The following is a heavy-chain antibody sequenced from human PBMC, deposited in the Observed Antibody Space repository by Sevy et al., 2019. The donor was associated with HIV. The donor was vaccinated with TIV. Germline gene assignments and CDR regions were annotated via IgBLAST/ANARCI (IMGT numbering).Heavy chain of an antibody. Sequence: GGSLRLSCAASRFTFSGYAMHWVRQAPGQGLKWVAAISYDGSIKYYADSVKGRVTIARDNSKNTMYLQMNSLRAEDTAVYYCAKDPGYSSDWYALAFYFDYWGQGTLVTVSS. CDR2: ISYDGSIK. D-gene: IGHD6-13*01. V-gene: IGHV3-30*18. CDR3: AKDPGYSSDWYALAFYFDY. J-gene: IGHJ4*02. CDR1: RFTFSGYA.